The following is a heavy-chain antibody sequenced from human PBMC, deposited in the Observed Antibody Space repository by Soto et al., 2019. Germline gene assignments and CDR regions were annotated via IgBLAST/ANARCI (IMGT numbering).Heavy chain of an antibody. CDR1: GYAFTTYG. CDR3: ARGRYGDY. D-gene: IGHD1-1*01. Sequence: QVHLVQSGAEVKKPGASVKVSCKGSGYAFTTYGITWVRQAPGQGLEWMGWISAHNGNTNYAQKLQGRVSVTRDTSTSTAYMELRSLRSDDTAVYYCARGRYGDYWGQGALVTVSS. V-gene: IGHV1-18*01. J-gene: IGHJ4*02. CDR2: ISAHNGNT.